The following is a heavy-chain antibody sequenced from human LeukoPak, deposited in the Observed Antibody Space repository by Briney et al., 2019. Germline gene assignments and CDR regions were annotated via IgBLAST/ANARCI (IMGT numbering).Heavy chain of an antibody. D-gene: IGHD3-22*01. CDR3: ARTPAQTYYYDSSGYPAGPFAY. CDR2: IYTSGST. J-gene: IGHJ4*02. CDR1: GGSISSYY. V-gene: IGHV4-4*07. Sequence: PSETLSLTCTVPGGSISSYYWSWIRQPAGKGLEWIGRIYTSGSTNYNPSLKSRVTMSVDTSKNQFSLKLSSVTAADTAVYYCARTPAQTYYYDSSGYPAGPFAYWGQVTLVTVSS.